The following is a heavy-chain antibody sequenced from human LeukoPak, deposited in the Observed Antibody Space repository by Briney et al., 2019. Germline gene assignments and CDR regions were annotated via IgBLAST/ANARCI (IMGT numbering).Heavy chain of an antibody. CDR3: ARTATMIVVVISYFDY. Sequence: GVSLRLSCSASGFTFSSYSMKRVRQAPGKGLVGVSYISSSSSTIYYADSVKGRFTISRDNAKNSLYLQMNSLRAEDTAVYYCARTATMIVVVISYFDYWGQGTLVTVSS. CDR1: GFTFSSYS. D-gene: IGHD3-22*01. V-gene: IGHV3-48*04. CDR2: ISSSSSTI. J-gene: IGHJ4*02.